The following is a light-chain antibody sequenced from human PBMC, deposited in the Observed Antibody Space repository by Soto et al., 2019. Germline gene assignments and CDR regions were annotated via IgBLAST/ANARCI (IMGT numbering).Light chain of an antibody. V-gene: IGKV1-17*03. Sequence: DIQMTQSPSVVSASVGDRVTITCRASQGISNYLAWFRQKPGKVPKRLIYIASTLQSGVPSRFSGSGSGTEFNITISSLQPEDFATYYCLQHYNYPRTFGQGTKVDIK. J-gene: IGKJ1*01. CDR2: IAS. CDR1: QGISNY. CDR3: LQHYNYPRT.